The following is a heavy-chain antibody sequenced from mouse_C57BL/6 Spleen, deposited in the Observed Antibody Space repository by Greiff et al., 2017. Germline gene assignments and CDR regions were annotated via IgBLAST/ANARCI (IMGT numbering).Heavy chain of an antibody. J-gene: IGHJ4*01. Sequence: VQLQQPGAELVKPGASVKLSCKASGYTFTSYWMHWVKQRPGQGLEWIGMIHPNSGSTNYNEKFKSKATLTVDKSSSTAYMQLSSLTCEDSAVYYCERDGNDACAMDYWGQGTSVTVSS. CDR1: GYTFTSYW. CDR3: ERDGNDACAMDY. V-gene: IGHV1-64*01. CDR2: IHPNSGST. D-gene: IGHD2-12*01.